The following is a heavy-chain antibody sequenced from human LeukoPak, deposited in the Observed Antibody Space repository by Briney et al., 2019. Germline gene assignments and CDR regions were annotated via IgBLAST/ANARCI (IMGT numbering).Heavy chain of an antibody. CDR3: ASRYSSSWYGGPLDY. D-gene: IGHD6-13*01. Sequence: SETLSLTCAVYGGSFSGYYWSWIRQPPGKGLEWIGEINHSGSTNYNPSLKSRVTISVDTSKNQFSLKLSSVTAADTAVYYCASRYSSSWYGGPLDYWGRGTLVTVSS. CDR1: GGSFSGYY. J-gene: IGHJ4*02. CDR2: INHSGST. V-gene: IGHV4-34*01.